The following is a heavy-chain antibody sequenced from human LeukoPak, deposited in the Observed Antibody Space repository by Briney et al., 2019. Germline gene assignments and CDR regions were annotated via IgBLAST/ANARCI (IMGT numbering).Heavy chain of an antibody. CDR3: ARDPMTTEGYYYYMDV. D-gene: IGHD4-11*01. V-gene: IGHV3-11*04. Sequence: GGSLRLSCAASGFTFSDYYMSWIRQAPGKGLEWVSYISSSGSTIYYADSVKGRFTISRDNAKNSLYLQMNRLRAEDTAVYYCARDPMTTEGYYYYMDVWGKGTTVTVSS. CDR2: ISSSGSTI. J-gene: IGHJ6*03. CDR1: GFTFSDYY.